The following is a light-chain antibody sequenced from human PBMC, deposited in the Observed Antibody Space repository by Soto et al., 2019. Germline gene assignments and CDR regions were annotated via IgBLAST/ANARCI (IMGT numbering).Light chain of an antibody. Sequence: QSVLTQPPSASGTPGQRVTISCSGSSSNIGSNTVNWYQQLPGTAPKLLIFSNNLRPSGVPDRLSGSKSGTSASLAISGLQSEDEADYYWATWDDRLNGYVFGTGTKLTVL. CDR2: SNN. V-gene: IGLV1-44*01. CDR3: ATWDDRLNGYV. CDR1: SSNIGSNT. J-gene: IGLJ1*01.